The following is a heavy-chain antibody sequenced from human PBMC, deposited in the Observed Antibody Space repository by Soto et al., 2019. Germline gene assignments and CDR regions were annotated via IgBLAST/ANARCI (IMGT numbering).Heavy chain of an antibody. CDR2: IYYNGNT. Sequence: SETLSLTCPFSGFSISSYYWSWIRQPPGKGLEWIGYIYYNGNTNYNPSLKSRVTISVDTSKKQFSLKLSSVTASDTAVYYCARHKAEAYSYGYGFDYWGQGALVTVSS. CDR1: GFSISSYY. J-gene: IGHJ4*02. D-gene: IGHD5-18*01. V-gene: IGHV4-59*08. CDR3: ARHKAEAYSYGYGFDY.